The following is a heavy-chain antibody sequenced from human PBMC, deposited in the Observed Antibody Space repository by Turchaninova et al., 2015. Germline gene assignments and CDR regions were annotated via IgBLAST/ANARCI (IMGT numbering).Heavy chain of an antibody. Sequence: EVQLVASGGGLVKQGGSLRLSCAASGCTFTSYTMNWGRQAPGKGGEWVATIRGRGGYIDYADSVKGRFTVSRDNAKNSHYLLMNSLRVEDTAVYYCARDKIFGSGSRYAMDVWGQGTTVTVSS. CDR3: ARDKIFGSGSRYAMDV. CDR1: GCTFTSYT. D-gene: IGHD3-10*01. J-gene: IGHJ6*02. V-gene: IGHV3-21*01. CDR2: IRGRGGYI.